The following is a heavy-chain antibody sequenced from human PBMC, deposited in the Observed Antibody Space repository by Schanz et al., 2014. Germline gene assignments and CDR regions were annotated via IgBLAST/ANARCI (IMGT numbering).Heavy chain of an antibody. CDR3: AGAAYRRGAGCALYYALDV. D-gene: IGHD2-15*01. J-gene: IGHJ6*02. V-gene: IGHV3-66*01. CDR1: GFTVSSNY. Sequence: EVQLVESGGGLVQPGGSLRLSCAASGFTVSSNYMSWVRQAPGKGLEWVSVIYNGGGGRTYYADSVKGRFTISSDNSKNSVFLQMNSLRAEDTGVYYCAGAAYRRGAGCALYYALDVWGQGTTVTVSS. CDR2: IYNGGGGRT.